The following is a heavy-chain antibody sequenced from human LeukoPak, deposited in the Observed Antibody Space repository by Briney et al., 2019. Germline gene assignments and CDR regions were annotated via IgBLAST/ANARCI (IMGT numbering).Heavy chain of an antibody. CDR2: ISSSGSTI. Sequence: GGSLRLSCAASGFTFSSYEMNWVRQAPGKGLEWVSYISSSGSTIYYADSVKGRFTISRGNAKNSLYLQMNSLRAEDTAVYYCAREEIGIDVWGQGTTVTVSS. CDR1: GFTFSSYE. J-gene: IGHJ6*02. V-gene: IGHV3-48*03. CDR3: AREEIGIDV. D-gene: IGHD1-26*01.